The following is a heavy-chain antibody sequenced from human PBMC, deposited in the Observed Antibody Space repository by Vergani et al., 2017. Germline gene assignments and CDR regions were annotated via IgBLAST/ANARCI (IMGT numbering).Heavy chain of an antibody. Sequence: QVQVVQFGAEVKKSGASVKVSCKTSGYTFSNYYMHWVRQAPGQGLEWMGIINPSGGHTNYAQKFQGRVTMTRDTSTSTVYMELSSLRSEDTAIYYCARGDYGIVTGYRYWGQGTLVTVSA. CDR2: INPSGGHT. CDR3: ARGDYGIVTGYRY. CDR1: GYTFSNYY. V-gene: IGHV1-46*03. J-gene: IGHJ4*02. D-gene: IGHD3-9*01.